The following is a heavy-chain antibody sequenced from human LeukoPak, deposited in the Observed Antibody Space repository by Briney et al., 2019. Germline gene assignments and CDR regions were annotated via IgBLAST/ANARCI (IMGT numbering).Heavy chain of an antibody. CDR1: GGSISSGDYY. V-gene: IGHV4-30-4*01. CDR2: IYYSGST. J-gene: IGHJ5*02. D-gene: IGHD3-16*02. Sequence: PSETLSLTCTVSGGSISSGDYYWSWIRQPPGKGLEWIGYIYYSGSTYYNPSLKSRVTISVDTSKNQFSLKLSSVTAADTAVYYCARAHMITFGGVIVFNWLDPWGQGTLVTVSS. CDR3: ARAHMITFGGVIVFNWLDP.